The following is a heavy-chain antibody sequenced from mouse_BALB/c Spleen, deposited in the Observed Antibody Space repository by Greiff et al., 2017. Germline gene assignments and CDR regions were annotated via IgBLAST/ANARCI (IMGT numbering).Heavy chain of an antibody. D-gene: IGHD2-4*01. CDR2: IYPGSGST. CDR1: GYNFTSYW. CDR3: ARFYYDYDELRYAMDY. V-gene: IGHV1-55*01. J-gene: IGHJ4*01. Sequence: QVQLRQPGAELVKPGTSVKLSCKASGYNFTSYWINWVKLRPGQGLEWIGDIYPGSGSTNYNEKFKSKATLTVDTSSSTAYMQLSSLASEDSALYYCARFYYDYDELRYAMDYWGQGTSVTVSS.